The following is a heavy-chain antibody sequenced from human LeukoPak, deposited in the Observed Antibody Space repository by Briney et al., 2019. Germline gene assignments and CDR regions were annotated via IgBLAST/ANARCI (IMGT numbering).Heavy chain of an antibody. Sequence: SETLSLTCAVYGGSFSGYYWSWIRQPPGKGLEWIGEINHSGSTNYNPSLKSRVTISVDTSKNQFSLKLSSVTAADTAVYYCARDREGSGWYYFDYWGQGTLVTVSS. CDR1: GGSFSGYY. V-gene: IGHV4-34*01. CDR3: ARDREGSGWYYFDY. CDR2: INHSGST. D-gene: IGHD6-19*01. J-gene: IGHJ4*02.